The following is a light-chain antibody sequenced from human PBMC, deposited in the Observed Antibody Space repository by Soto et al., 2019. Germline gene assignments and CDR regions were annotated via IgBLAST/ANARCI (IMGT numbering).Light chain of an antibody. J-gene: IGLJ2*01. CDR1: GSNIGIGYD. CDR3: QSYDSSLSGVV. CDR2: RDT. Sequence: QSVLTQPPSVYGAPGQRVTLSCTGSGSNIGIGYDVHWYQQLPGTAPKLLIYRDTNRPSGVPDRFSGSRSGASASLAITGLQAEDEGDYYCQSYDSSLSGVVFGGGTKLTVL. V-gene: IGLV1-40*01.